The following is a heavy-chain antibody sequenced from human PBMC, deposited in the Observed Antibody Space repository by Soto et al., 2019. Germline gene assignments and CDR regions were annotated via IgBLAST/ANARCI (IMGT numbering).Heavy chain of an antibody. CDR2: ISGSGGST. D-gene: IGHD1-26*01. Sequence: GVSLRLSCVASGLTFSSYAMSWVRQAPGKGLEWVSAISGSGGSTYYADSVKGRFTISRDNSKNTLYLQMNSLRAEDTAVYYCAKDRWYSLGYSYYGTDVRGQGTTVTVS. CDR1: GLTFSSYA. V-gene: IGHV3-23*01. CDR3: AKDRWYSLGYSYYGTDV. J-gene: IGHJ6*02.